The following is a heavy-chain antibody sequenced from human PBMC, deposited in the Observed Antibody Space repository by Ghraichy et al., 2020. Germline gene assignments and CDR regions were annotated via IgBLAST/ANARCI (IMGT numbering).Heavy chain of an antibody. CDR3: ATGSSGGWITDI. CDR2: IYNSGT. V-gene: IGHV4-59*02. Sequence: SETLSLTCAVSGGSVSGYYWNWYRQPPGKGLEWIGYIYNSGTNYNPSLKSRVTISVDSSKKQFSLKLSSVTAADTAVYYFATGSSGGWITDIWGQGTLVIVSS. D-gene: IGHD2-15*01. CDR1: GGSVSGYY. J-gene: IGHJ4*02.